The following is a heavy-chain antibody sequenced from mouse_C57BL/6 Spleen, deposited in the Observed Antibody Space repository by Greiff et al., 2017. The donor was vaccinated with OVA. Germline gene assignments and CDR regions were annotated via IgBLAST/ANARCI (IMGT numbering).Heavy chain of an antibody. V-gene: IGHV1-69*01. Sequence: QVQLQQPGAELVMPGASVKLSCKASGYTFTSYWMHWVKQRPGRGLEWIGGLDPSGSYTNYNQKFKGKSTLTVDKSSSTAYMQLSSLTSEDSAVYYGARRGDYDDSRVDYWGQGTTLTVSS. J-gene: IGHJ2*01. CDR3: ARRGDYDDSRVDY. CDR1: GYTFTSYW. D-gene: IGHD2-4*01. CDR2: LDPSGSYT.